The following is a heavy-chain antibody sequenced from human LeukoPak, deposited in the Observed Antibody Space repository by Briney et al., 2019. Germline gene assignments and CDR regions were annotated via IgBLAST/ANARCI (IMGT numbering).Heavy chain of an antibody. CDR2: ISPDRT. V-gene: IGHV3-23*01. CDR3: VKEHVDRAFTRSFEI. Sequence: GGSLRLSCAASGFSFSTNPMSWVPQAPGKGLEWVSAISPDRTYYADSVKGRLTISRNNYKNTVDLHINSPRAEDTAIYYCVKEHVDRAFTRSFEIWGQGTVVTVSS. CDR1: GFSFSTNP. J-gene: IGHJ3*02. D-gene: IGHD3-10*01.